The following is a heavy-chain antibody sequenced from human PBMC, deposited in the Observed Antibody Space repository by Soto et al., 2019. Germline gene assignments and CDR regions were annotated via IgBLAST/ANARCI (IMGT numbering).Heavy chain of an antibody. D-gene: IGHD2-15*01. CDR3: AREENCSDGICYSEYFQR. CDR2: VNPSGGST. Sequence: QVQLVQSGAEVKKPGASVKVSCKASGYIFTAYSMHWVRQAPGQGLEWMGVVNPSGGSTNYAQKFQGRITITRDTSTSTVYMDLSSLTSEDTAVYYCAREENCSDGICYSEYFQRWGQGTLVTASS. V-gene: IGHV1-46*01. CDR1: GYIFTAYS. J-gene: IGHJ1*01.